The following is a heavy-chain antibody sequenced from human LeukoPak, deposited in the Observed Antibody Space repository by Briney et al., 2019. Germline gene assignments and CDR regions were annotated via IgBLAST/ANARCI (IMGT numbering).Heavy chain of an antibody. D-gene: IGHD3-3*01. J-gene: IGHJ4*02. CDR2: INHSGNT. CDR3: ARRQYYDFWSAVSTRDDRFDF. Sequence: PSETLSLTCAVYGGSFSGYYWSWIRQPPGKELEWIGEINHSGNTNYNPSLKSRVTISVDTSKNQFSLKLSSVTAADTAVYYCARRQYYDFWSAVSTRDDRFDFWGQGTLVTVSS. V-gene: IGHV4-34*01. CDR1: GGSFSGYY.